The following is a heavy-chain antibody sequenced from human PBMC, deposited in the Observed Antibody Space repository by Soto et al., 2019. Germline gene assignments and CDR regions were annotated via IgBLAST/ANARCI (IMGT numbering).Heavy chain of an antibody. J-gene: IGHJ4*02. V-gene: IGHV4-4*02. Sequence: QVQLQESGPGLVQPSGTLSLTCVVFGGSISSSSTWWTWVRQPPGKGLEWIGEMHHSGTSNYNPSLKSRLTISVDKSRNHFSLNLIPATAADTAVYYCATSAYYKIDLWGQGTLLTVSS. CDR3: ATSAYYKIDL. CDR1: GGSISSSSTW. D-gene: IGHD3-10*01. CDR2: MHHSGTS.